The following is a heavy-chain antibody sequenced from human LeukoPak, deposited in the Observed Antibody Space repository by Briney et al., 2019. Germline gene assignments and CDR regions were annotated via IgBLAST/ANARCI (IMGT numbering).Heavy chain of an antibody. D-gene: IGHD3-3*01. CDR2: INPNSGGT. Sequence: GASVKVSCKASGYTFTGYYMHWVRQAPGQGLEWMGWINPNSGGTNYAQKFQGRVTMTRDTSISTAYMELSRLRSDDTAVYYCASVRFLEWLLYSDYYYGMDVWGQGTTVTVSS. CDR3: ASVRFLEWLLYSDYYYGMDV. CDR1: GYTFTGYY. V-gene: IGHV1-2*02. J-gene: IGHJ6*02.